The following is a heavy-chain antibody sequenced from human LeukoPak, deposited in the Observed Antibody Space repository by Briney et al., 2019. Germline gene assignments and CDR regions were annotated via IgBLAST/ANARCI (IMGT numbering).Heavy chain of an antibody. CDR2: ISSSRSYI. CDR3: ARAVVYCSSTSCYAPFFDY. V-gene: IGHV3-21*01. CDR1: GFTFSSYI. D-gene: IGHD2-2*01. Sequence: GGSLRLSCAASGFTFSSYIMNWVRQAPGKGLEWVSSISSSRSYIYYADSVKGRFTISRDNAKNSLYLQMNSLRAEDTAVYYCARAVVYCSSTSCYAPFFDYWGQGTLVTVSS. J-gene: IGHJ4*02.